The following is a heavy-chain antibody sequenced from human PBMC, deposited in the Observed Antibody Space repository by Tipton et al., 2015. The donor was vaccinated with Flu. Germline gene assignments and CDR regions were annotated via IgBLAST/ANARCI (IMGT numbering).Heavy chain of an antibody. CDR2: IYPGDSDT. V-gene: IGHV5-51*01. Sequence: VQLVQSGAEVRRPGESLKLSCKASGYTFTDYWIGWVRQMPGKGLEWMGIIYPGDSDTRYGPSFQGQVTVSADKTITTAYLQLSSLKPSDTAIYYCARRHTPRGLDYWGQGTLVTVSS. D-gene: IGHD5-18*01. J-gene: IGHJ4*02. CDR1: GYTFTDYW. CDR3: ARRHTPRGLDY.